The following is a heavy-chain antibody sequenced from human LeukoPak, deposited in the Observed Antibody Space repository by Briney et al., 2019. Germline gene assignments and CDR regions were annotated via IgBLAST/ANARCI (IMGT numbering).Heavy chain of an antibody. CDR3: ARNYDILTGYTGIDY. D-gene: IGHD3-9*01. CDR1: GYTFTSYG. J-gene: IGHJ4*02. V-gene: IGHV1-18*01. Sequence: ASVKVSCKASGYTFTSYGISWVRQAPGQGLEWMGWISAYNGNTNYAQKLQGRVTMTTDTSTSTAYMELRSLRSDDTAVYYCARNYDILTGYTGIDYWGQGTLVTVPS. CDR2: ISAYNGNT.